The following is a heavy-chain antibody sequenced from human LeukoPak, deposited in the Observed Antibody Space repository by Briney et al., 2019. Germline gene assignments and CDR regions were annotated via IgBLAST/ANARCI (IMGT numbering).Heavy chain of an antibody. CDR2: INHSGST. CDR3: ARTIDDFRSGYYLALGY. CDR1: GGSFSGYY. Sequence: SETLSLTCAVYGGSFSGYYWSWIRQPPGKGLEWIGEINHSGSTNYNPSLKSRVTISVDTSKNQFSLKLSSVTAADTAVYYCARTIDDFRSGYYLALGYWGQGTLVTVSS. V-gene: IGHV4-34*01. D-gene: IGHD3-3*01. J-gene: IGHJ4*02.